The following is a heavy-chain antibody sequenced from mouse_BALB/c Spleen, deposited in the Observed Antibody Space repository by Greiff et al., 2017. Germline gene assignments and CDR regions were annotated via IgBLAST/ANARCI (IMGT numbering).Heavy chain of an antibody. J-gene: IGHJ2*01. V-gene: IGHV5-6-5*01. CDR2: ISSGGST. CDR1: GFTFSSYA. CDR3: ARDYGSVFDY. Sequence: EVQRVESGGGLVKPGGSLKLSCAASGFTFSSYAMSWVRQTPEKRLEWVASISSGGSTYYPDSVKGRFTISRDNARNILYLQMSSLRSEDTAMYYCARDYGSVFDYWGQGTTLTVSS. D-gene: IGHD1-2*01.